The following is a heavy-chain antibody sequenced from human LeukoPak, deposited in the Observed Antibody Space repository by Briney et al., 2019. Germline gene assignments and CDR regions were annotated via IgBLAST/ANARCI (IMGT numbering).Heavy chain of an antibody. CDR2: ISSSSSYI. Sequence: GGSLRLSCAASGFTFSSYSMNWVRQAPGKGLEWVSSISSSSSYIYYADSVKGRFTISRDNAKNSLYLQMNSLRAEDNAVYYCARDLEVCSSTSCYTSDNRFDPWGQGTLVTVSS. D-gene: IGHD2-2*02. J-gene: IGHJ5*02. V-gene: IGHV3-21*01. CDR3: ARDLEVCSSTSCYTSDNRFDP. CDR1: GFTFSSYS.